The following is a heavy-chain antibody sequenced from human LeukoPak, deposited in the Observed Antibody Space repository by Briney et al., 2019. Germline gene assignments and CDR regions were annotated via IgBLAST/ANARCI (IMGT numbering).Heavy chain of an antibody. CDR1: GGSISSYY. D-gene: IGHD3-10*01. J-gene: IGHJ6*02. CDR2: IYYSGST. CDR3: ARVPYYHGSGGYYYYGMDV. Sequence: SETLSLTCTVSGGSISSYYWSWIRQPPGKGLEWIGYIYYSGSTGYNPSLQSRVTLTVDTSKNQFSLELRSLTAADTAVYYCARVPYYHGSGGYYYYGMDVWGQGTTVTVSS. V-gene: IGHV4-59*01.